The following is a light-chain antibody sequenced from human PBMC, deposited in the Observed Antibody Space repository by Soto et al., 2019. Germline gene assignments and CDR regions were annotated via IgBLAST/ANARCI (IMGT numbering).Light chain of an antibody. V-gene: IGKV2-28*01. CDR2: LSS. Sequence: EIVMTQSPVSLSVTPGEPASISCRSNQSLLYSFGYNYLDWYLQKPGQSPQLLLYLSSNRASGVPDRFSGSGSGTDFTLKISRVEAEDVGVYYCMQSLQTPRTFGPGTKVDIK. J-gene: IGKJ3*01. CDR3: MQSLQTPRT. CDR1: QSLLYSFGYNY.